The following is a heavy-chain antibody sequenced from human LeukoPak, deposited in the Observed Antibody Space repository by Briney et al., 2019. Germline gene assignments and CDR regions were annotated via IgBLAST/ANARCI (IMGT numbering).Heavy chain of an antibody. CDR2: IKQDGSEK. Sequence: GGSLRLSCAASGFIFSSYWMTWVRQAPEKGLEWVANIKQDGSEKYYVDSVKGRFTISRDNAESSVYLQMNSLRAEDKAVYYFARGGVRGVVADYWGQGTLVTVSS. CDR3: ARGGVRGVVADY. J-gene: IGHJ4*02. V-gene: IGHV3-7*05. D-gene: IGHD3-10*01. CDR1: GFIFSSYW.